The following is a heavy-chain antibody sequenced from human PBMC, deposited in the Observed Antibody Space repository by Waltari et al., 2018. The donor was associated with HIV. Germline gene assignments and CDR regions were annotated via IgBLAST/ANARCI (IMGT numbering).Heavy chain of an antibody. Sequence: EVQLVESGGGLVQPGRSLRLPCKESGFNFGAYAVTWFRQAPGKGLEWVGFIRSKPYGGTREYAASVKGRFTISRDDSKNIAFLQMDSLKIEDTAVYYCARGVNLRCTGDCYSAYWGQGTLVTVSS. V-gene: IGHV3-49*03. CDR2: IRSKPYGGTR. CDR3: ARGVNLRCTGDCYSAY. J-gene: IGHJ4*02. CDR1: GFNFGAYA. D-gene: IGHD2-21*02.